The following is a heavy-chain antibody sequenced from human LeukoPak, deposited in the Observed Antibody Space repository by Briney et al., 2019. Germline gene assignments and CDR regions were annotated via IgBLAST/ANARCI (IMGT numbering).Heavy chain of an antibody. D-gene: IGHD2-2*01. Sequence: PSGTLSLTCAVSGGSISSSNWWSWVRQPPGKGLEWIGEIYHRGSTNYNPSLKSRVTISVDKSKNQFSLKLSSVTAADTAVYYCARSMPAYYYGMDVWGQGTTVTVSS. J-gene: IGHJ6*02. CDR3: ARSMPAYYYGMDV. V-gene: IGHV4-4*02. CDR2: IYHRGST. CDR1: GGSISSSNW.